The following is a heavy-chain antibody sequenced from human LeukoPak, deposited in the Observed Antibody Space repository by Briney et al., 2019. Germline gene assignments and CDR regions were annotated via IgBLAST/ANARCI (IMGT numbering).Heavy chain of an antibody. D-gene: IGHD6-19*01. CDR3: ARVYSSGWYYFDY. J-gene: IGHJ4*02. Sequence: SQTLSLTCAVSGGSISSGGYPWSWIRQPPGKGLEWIGYIYHSGSTYYNPSLKSRVTISVDRSKNQFSLKLSSVTAADTAVYYCARVYSSGWYYFDYWGQGTLVTVSS. V-gene: IGHV4-30-2*01. CDR2: IYHSGST. CDR1: GGSISSGGYP.